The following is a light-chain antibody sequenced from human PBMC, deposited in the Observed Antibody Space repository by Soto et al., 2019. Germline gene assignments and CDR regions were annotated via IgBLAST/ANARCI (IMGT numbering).Light chain of an antibody. J-gene: IGKJ1*01. CDR2: AAS. Sequence: DIQMTQSPSTLSASVGDRVTITCRASQSISSWLAWYQQKPGKAPKLLIYAASSLQSGVPSRFSGSESGTDFTLTINSLQPEDFAIYYCQQSYGTPLTFGQGTKV. CDR1: QSISSW. CDR3: QQSYGTPLT. V-gene: IGKV1-39*01.